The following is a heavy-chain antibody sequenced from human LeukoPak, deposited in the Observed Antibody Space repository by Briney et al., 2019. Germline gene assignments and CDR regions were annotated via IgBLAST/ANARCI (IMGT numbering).Heavy chain of an antibody. Sequence: SETLSLTCTVSGFSISGGYYWGWVRQPPGKGLEWIGSIYQSGRTNYNPSLKSPVTISVDTSKNQFSLKLSSVTAADTAVYYCARARQNPYFEERRRGNWFDPWGQGTLVTVSS. V-gene: IGHV4-38-2*02. CDR1: GFSISGGYY. J-gene: IGHJ5*02. D-gene: IGHD3-9*01. CDR2: IYQSGRT. CDR3: ARARQNPYFEERRRGNWFDP.